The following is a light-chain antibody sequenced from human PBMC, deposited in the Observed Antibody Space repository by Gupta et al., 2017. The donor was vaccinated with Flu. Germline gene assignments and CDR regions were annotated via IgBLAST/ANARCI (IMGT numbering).Light chain of an antibody. CDR1: SSNIGSNY. CDR2: RNN. V-gene: IGLV1-47*01. J-gene: IGLJ3*02. Sequence: RVTISCSGSSSNIGSNYLSWYQQLPGTAPKLLIDRNNQRPSGVPDRFSGSKSGTSASLSISGLRSEDEADYYCAAWDDSLSGWMFGGGTKLTVL. CDR3: AAWDDSLSGWM.